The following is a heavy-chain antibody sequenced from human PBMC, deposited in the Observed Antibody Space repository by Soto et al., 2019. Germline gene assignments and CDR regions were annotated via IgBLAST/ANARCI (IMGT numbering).Heavy chain of an antibody. V-gene: IGHV1-46*01. CDR1: GFTFTNYW. Sequence: QVQLVQSGAEVKKPGAAVKVACKTSGFTFTNYWMHWVRQAPGQGLEWTGIINPSGAKTSYGQKFLGRLTMTRDTSTSTVYMELISLTSEDTAVYYGARDVWDYGANPDHWGQGTLVSVSS. D-gene: IGHD4-17*01. CDR3: ARDVWDYGANPDH. J-gene: IGHJ5*02. CDR2: INPSGAKT.